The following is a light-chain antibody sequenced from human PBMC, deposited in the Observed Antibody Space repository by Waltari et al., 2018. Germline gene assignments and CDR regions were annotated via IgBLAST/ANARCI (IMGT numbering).Light chain of an antibody. CDR2: RNR. Sequence: QSVLTQPPSASGTPGQRVTISCSGSSSNIGSNTVNWYQQLPGTAPKLLIYRNRQRPSGVPDRFSGSKSGTSASLAISGLQSEDEADYDCAAWDDSLNGPVFGGGTKLTVL. J-gene: IGLJ3*02. CDR3: AAWDDSLNGPV. V-gene: IGLV1-44*01. CDR1: SSNIGSNT.